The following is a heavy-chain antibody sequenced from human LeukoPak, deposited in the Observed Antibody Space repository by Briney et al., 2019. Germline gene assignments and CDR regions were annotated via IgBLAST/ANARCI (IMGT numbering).Heavy chain of an antibody. V-gene: IGHV3-7*01. CDR2: INQDGSLK. Sequence: GGSLRLSCGASGFMFSNHWMSWVRQAPGKGLEWVASINQDGSLKKDVDSLEGRFTISRDNAKNSVFLQMNSLRAEDTAVYYCARDLLSGWGSWGQGTLVTVSS. CDR3: ARDLLSGWGS. CDR1: GFMFSNHW. J-gene: IGHJ4*02. D-gene: IGHD6-19*01.